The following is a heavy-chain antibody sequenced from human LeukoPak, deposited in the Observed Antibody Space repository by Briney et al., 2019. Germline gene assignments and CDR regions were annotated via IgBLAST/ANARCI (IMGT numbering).Heavy chain of an antibody. CDR1: GFTFSSYA. CDR2: IKQDGREK. Sequence: GGSLRLSCAASGFTFSSYAMSWVRQAPGKGLEWVANIKQDGREKYYVDSVKGRFTISRDNAKISLYLQMNSLRAEDTAVYYCARIRITMVRGVIRDSYYYYMDVWGKGTTVTVSS. CDR3: ARIRITMVRGVIRDSYYYYMDV. D-gene: IGHD3-10*01. J-gene: IGHJ6*03. V-gene: IGHV3-7*01.